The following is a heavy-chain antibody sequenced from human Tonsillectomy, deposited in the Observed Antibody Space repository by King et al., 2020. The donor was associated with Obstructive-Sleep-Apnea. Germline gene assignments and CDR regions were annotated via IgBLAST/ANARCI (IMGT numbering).Heavy chain of an antibody. CDR1: GFTFSSYA. D-gene: IGHD4-23*01. J-gene: IGHJ4*02. CDR2: ISGGGGST. V-gene: IGHV3-23*04. CDR3: AKIKFVSYGGLFDY. Sequence: VQLVESGGGLVQPGGSLRLSCPASGFTFSSYAMSWVRQAPGKGLEWVSTISGGGGSTYYADSVKGRFTISRDNSKNTLYLQMNSLGAEDTAVYYCAKIKFVSYGGLFDYWGQGTLVTVSS.